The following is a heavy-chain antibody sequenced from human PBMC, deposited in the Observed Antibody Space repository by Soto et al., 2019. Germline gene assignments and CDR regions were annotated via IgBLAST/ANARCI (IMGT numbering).Heavy chain of an antibody. CDR2: IIPIFGTA. CDR3: AREDPALRGYSYGQYYFDY. V-gene: IGHV1-69*13. Sequence: SVKVSCKASGGTFSSYAISRVRQAPGQGLEWMGGIIPIFGTANYAQKFQGRVTITADESTSTAYMGLSSLRSEDTAVYYCAREDPALRGYSYGQYYFDYWGQGTLVTVSS. CDR1: GGTFSSYA. J-gene: IGHJ4*02. D-gene: IGHD5-18*01.